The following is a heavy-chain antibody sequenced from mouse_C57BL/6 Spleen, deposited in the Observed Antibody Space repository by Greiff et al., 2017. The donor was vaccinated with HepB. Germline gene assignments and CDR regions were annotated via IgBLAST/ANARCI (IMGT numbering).Heavy chain of an antibody. V-gene: IGHV6-3*01. CDR3: TGLRYQAWFAY. CDR2: IRLKSDNYAT. Sequence: EVKVEESGGGLVQPGGSMKLSCVASGFTFSNYWMNWVRQSPEKGLEWVAQIRLKSDNYATHYAESVKGRFTISRDDSKSSVYLQMNNLRAEDTGIYYCTGLRYQAWFAYWGQGTLVTVSA. J-gene: IGHJ3*01. CDR1: GFTFSNYW. D-gene: IGHD1-1*01.